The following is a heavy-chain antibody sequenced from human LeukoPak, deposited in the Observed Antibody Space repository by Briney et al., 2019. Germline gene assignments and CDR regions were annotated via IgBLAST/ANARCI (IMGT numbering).Heavy chain of an antibody. CDR1: GGSFSGYY. Sequence: PSETLSLTCAVYGGSFSGYYWSWIRQPPGKGLEWIGEINHSGSTNYNPSLKSRVTISVDTSKNQFSLKLSSVTAADTAVYYCARGRPSSGWYGVYYYYMDVWGKGTTVTVSS. CDR3: ARGRPSSGWYGVYYYYMDV. V-gene: IGHV4-34*01. CDR2: INHSGST. D-gene: IGHD6-19*01. J-gene: IGHJ6*03.